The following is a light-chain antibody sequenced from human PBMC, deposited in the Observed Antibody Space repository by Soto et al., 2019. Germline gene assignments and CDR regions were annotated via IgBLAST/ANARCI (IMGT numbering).Light chain of an antibody. V-gene: IGLV2-14*01. CDR3: SSYTSTTTHVV. CDR1: SSDVGGYNY. CDR2: EVS. J-gene: IGLJ2*01. Sequence: QSALTQPASVSGPPGQSITISCTGTSSDVGGYNYVSWYQQHPGKAPKRMIYEVSNRPSGVSNRFSGSKSGNTASLTISGLQAEDEADYCCSSYTSTTTHVVFGGGTKLTVL.